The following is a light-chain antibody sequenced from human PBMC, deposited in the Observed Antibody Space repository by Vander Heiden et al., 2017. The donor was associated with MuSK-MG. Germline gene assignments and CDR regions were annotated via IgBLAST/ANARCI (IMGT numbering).Light chain of an antibody. CDR1: KLGNKY. CDR2: QDN. Sequence: SYELTQPPSVSVSAGQTASITCSGDKLGNKYACWYQQKPGQSPVLIIYQDNTRPSGIPERFSGSNSGNTATLTISGTQAMDEADYYCQAWDSITDVAFGGGTKLTVL. V-gene: IGLV3-1*01. J-gene: IGLJ2*01. CDR3: QAWDSITDVA.